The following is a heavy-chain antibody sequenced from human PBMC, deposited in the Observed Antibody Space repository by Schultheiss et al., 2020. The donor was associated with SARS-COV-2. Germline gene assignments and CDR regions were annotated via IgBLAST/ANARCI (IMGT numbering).Heavy chain of an antibody. CDR1: GYTFTAYY. CDR3: TRRRVVPAVIQRKPGYNNYYSGMDV. V-gene: IGHV1-2*06. Sequence: ASVKVSCKTSGYTFTAYYISWVRQAPGRGLEWMGRINPNTGATDYAQIFLGRVTMTRDTSISTVYLDLGSLKSDDTAVYYCTRRRVVPAVIQRKPGYNNYYSGMDVWGQGTTVTVSS. D-gene: IGHD2-2*01. CDR2: INPNTGAT. J-gene: IGHJ6*02.